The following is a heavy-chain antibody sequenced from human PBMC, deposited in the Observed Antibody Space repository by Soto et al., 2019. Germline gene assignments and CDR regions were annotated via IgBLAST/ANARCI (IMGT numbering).Heavy chain of an antibody. V-gene: IGHV3-21*01. J-gene: IGHJ3*02. D-gene: IGHD4-17*01. CDR3: ARDDYGDYVGYGAFDI. Sequence: EVQLVESGGGLVKPGGSLRLSCAASGFTFSSYSMNWIRQAPGKGLEWVSSISSSSNYIYYADSVKGRFTISRDNAKNSLYLQMNSLRAEDTAVYYCARDDYGDYVGYGAFDIWGQGTMVTVSS. CDR1: GFTFSSYS. CDR2: ISSSSNYI.